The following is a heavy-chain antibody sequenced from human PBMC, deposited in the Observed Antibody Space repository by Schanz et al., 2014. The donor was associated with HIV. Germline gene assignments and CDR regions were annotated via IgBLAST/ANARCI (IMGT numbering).Heavy chain of an antibody. V-gene: IGHV4-34*02. D-gene: IGHD4-17*01. J-gene: IGHJ4*01. CDR3: ARGDFGGNSVDY. CDR1: GGSFRGYY. Sequence: QVQLQQWGAGLLKPSETLSLTCAVYGGSFRGYYWTWIRQFPGLGLEWIGGVRHIGGTNYNPSLRGRAPMSMDMPKTQFSLTLTSETAADTAVYFCARGDFGGNSVDYWGHGNMVTVSS. CDR2: VRHIGGT.